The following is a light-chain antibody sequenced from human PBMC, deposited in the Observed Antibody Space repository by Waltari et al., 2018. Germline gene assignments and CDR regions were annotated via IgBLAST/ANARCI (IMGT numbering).Light chain of an antibody. CDR1: SGPLSPTPY. V-gene: IGLV8-61*01. CDR2: KAN. J-gene: IGLJ3*02. CDR3: ALYMGSGIWV. Sequence: QTVVTQEPSLSVSPGGHVTLTSSLTSGPLSPTPYPTWYQQTPGQAPRTLVYKANARSSGVPDRFSGSILGNTAALTITGAQADDESDYYCALYMGSGIWVFGGGTRLTVL.